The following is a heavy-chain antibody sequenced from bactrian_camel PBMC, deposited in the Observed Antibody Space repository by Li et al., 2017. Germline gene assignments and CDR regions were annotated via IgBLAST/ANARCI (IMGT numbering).Heavy chain of an antibody. CDR3: AAGDRLGKVTMSSGDFDY. J-gene: IGHJ4*01. D-gene: IGHD1*01. Sequence: QVQLVESGGGSAQAGGSLRLSCAASGNTNRLFCMGWFRQVPGKKREGVARIYQHNSDTIYADSVKGRFTISRDRSKNMLYLQMNSLKPGDTGMYYCAAGDRLGKVTMSSGDFDYWGHGTQVTVS. CDR2: IYQHNSDT. V-gene: IGHV3-2*01. CDR1: GNTNRLFC.